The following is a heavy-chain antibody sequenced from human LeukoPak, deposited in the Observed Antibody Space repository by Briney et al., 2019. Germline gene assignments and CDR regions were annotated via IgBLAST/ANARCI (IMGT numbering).Heavy chain of an antibody. V-gene: IGHV4-59*12. D-gene: IGHD2-2*01. J-gene: IGHJ3*02. CDR1: GGSISSYY. CDR2: IYYSGST. Sequence: PSETLSLTCTVSGGSISSYYWSWIRQPPGKGLEWIGYIYYSGSTNYNPSLKSRVTISVDTSKNQFSLKLSSVTAADTAVYYCARALRCSSTSCYLGPGAFDIWGQGTMVTVSS. CDR3: ARALRCSSTSCYLGPGAFDI.